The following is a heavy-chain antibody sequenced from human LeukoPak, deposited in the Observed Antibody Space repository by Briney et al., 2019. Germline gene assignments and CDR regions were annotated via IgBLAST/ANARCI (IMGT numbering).Heavy chain of an antibody. J-gene: IGHJ3*02. V-gene: IGHV1-69*05. CDR2: IIPIFGTA. Sequence: ASVKVSCTASRGTFSSYAISWVRQAPAQGLEWMGGIIPIFGTANYAQKFQGRVTFTTDESTSTAYMELSSLRSEDTAVYYCARDYSSGWTDAFDIWGQGTMVTVSS. D-gene: IGHD6-19*01. CDR1: RGTFSSYA. CDR3: ARDYSSGWTDAFDI.